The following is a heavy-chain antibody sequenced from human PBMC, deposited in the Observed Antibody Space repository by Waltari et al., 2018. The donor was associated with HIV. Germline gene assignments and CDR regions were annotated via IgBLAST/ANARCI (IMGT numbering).Heavy chain of an antibody. CDR1: GFSISSNNYY. CDR2: IFYSGTT. D-gene: IGHD1-26*01. Sequence: QLQLHESGPGLVKPSETLSLTCIVSGFSISSNNYYWGWIRQPPGKGLEWIGNIFYSGTTNYNPSHESRVTISIDTSKSQFSLNLDSVTAADTAIYYCARHKNRGSYFPVDFWGQGTLVAVSS. J-gene: IGHJ4*02. CDR3: ARHKNRGSYFPVDF. V-gene: IGHV4-39*07.